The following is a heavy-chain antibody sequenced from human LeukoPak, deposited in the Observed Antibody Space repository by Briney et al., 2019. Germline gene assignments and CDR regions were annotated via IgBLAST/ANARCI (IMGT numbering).Heavy chain of an antibody. CDR1: GFTFSSYW. D-gene: IGHD1-26*01. CDR3: ARATGSYYSLGY. CDR2: INSDGSST. Sequence: PGESLRLSCAASGFTFSSYWMHWVRQAPGKGLVWVSRINSDGSSTSYADSVKGRFTVSRDNAKNTLYLQMNSLRAEDTAVYYCARATGSYYSLGYWGQGTLVTVSS. J-gene: IGHJ4*02. V-gene: IGHV3-74*01.